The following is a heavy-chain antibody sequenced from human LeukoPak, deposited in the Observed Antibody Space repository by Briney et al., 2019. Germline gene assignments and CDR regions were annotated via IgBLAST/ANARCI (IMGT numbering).Heavy chain of an antibody. D-gene: IGHD1-1*01. CDR3: AREQLATLGY. J-gene: IGHJ4*02. V-gene: IGHV4-30-2*01. CDR1: GGSISSGGDF. Sequence: SETLSLTCTVSGGSISSGGDFWSWIRHPPGKALEWIGYIYDDGRSYYNPSLQGRVTISVDGSKNQFSLNMNSVTAADTAVYYCAREQLATLGYWGQGTLVIVSS. CDR2: IYDDGRS.